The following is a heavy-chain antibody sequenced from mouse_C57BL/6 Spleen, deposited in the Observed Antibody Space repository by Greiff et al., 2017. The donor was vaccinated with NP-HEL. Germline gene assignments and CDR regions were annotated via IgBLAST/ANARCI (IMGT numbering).Heavy chain of an antibody. J-gene: IGHJ2*01. CDR3: ARAYYYGSNYFDY. D-gene: IGHD1-1*01. Sequence: QVQLQQPGAELVRPGSSVKLSCKASGYTFTSYWMDWVTQRPGQGLEWIGNIYPSDSATHYNQKFKDKATLTVDKSSSTAYMQLSSLTSEDSAVYYCARAYYYGSNYFDYWGQGTTLTVSS. V-gene: IGHV1-61*01. CDR2: IYPSDSAT. CDR1: GYTFTSYW.